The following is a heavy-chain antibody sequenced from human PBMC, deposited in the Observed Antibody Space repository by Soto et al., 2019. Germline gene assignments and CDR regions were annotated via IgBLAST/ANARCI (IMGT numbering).Heavy chain of an antibody. J-gene: IGHJ4*02. CDR1: GFTFSDYA. Sequence: AVGSLRLSCAASGFTFSDYALHWVRQAPGKGLEWVTVISSDGGNRYYADSVKGRFTISRDNSKNTLYLQMNSLRVEDTAIYSCARWAGLSHTDDFWGQGTPVTVSS. CDR3: ARWAGLSHTDDF. V-gene: IGHV3-30-3*01. D-gene: IGHD5-18*01. CDR2: ISSDGGNR.